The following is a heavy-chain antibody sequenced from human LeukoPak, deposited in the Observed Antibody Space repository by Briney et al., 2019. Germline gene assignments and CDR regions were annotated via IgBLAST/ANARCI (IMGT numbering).Heavy chain of an antibody. V-gene: IGHV3-23*01. CDR2: ISGSGGST. J-gene: IGHJ4*02. Sequence: GGSLRLSCAASGFTFSSYAMSWVRQAPGKGLEWVSAISGSGGSTYYADSVKGRFTISRDNSKNTLFFQMNSLRAEDTAVYYCARGRYSSSWYFDYWGQGTLVTVSS. CDR1: GFTFSSYA. D-gene: IGHD6-13*01. CDR3: ARGRYSSSWYFDY.